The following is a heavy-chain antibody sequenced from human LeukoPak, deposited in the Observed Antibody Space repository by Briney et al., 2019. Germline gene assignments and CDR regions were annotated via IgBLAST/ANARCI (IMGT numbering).Heavy chain of an antibody. CDR3: ARGGNCSGGSCYSDRGWFDP. Sequence: SETLSLTCTVSGDSISSYYWSWIRQPPGKGLEWIGYVYYSGSSNYNPSLKSRVTISVDTSKNQFSLKLSSVTAADTAVYYCARGGNCSGGSCYSDRGWFDPWGQGTLVTVSS. D-gene: IGHD2-15*01. J-gene: IGHJ5*02. CDR1: GDSISSYY. CDR2: VYYSGSS. V-gene: IGHV4-59*01.